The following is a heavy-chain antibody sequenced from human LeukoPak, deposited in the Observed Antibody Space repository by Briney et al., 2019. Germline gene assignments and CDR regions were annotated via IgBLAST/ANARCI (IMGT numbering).Heavy chain of an antibody. D-gene: IGHD5-18*01. J-gene: IGHJ3*01. V-gene: IGHV3-11*01. CDR3: ARSGTAMVLGAFDV. CDR1: GFTFSDYY. CDR2: ISSSGTTR. Sequence: GGSLRLSCAASGFTFSDYYMSWIRQAPGKGLEWISYISSSGTTRNYADSVKGRFTISRDNAKNSLYLQMNSLRAEDTAVYYCARSGTAMVLGAFDVWGQGTMVTVSS.